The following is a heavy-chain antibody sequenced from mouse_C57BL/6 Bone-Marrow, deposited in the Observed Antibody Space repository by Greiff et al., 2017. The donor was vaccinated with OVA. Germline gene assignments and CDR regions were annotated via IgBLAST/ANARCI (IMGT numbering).Heavy chain of an antibody. V-gene: IGHV1-64*01. CDR1: GYTFTSYW. CDR2: IHPNSGST. CDR3: ARTLPYYYGSSWFAY. Sequence: QVQLKQSGAELVKPGASVKLSCKASGYTFTSYWMHWVKQRPGQGLEWIGMIHPNSGSTNYNEKFKSKATLTVDKSSSTAYMQLSSLTSEDSAVYYCARTLPYYYGSSWFAYWGQGTLVTVSA. J-gene: IGHJ3*01. D-gene: IGHD1-1*01.